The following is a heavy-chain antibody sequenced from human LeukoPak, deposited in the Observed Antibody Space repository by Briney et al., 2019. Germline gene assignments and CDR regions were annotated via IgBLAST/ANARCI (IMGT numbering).Heavy chain of an antibody. CDR3: AKSLGPFINWFDP. V-gene: IGHV3-30-3*02. CDR2: ISYDGSNK. Sequence: GSLRLSCAASGFTFSSYAMHWVRQAPGKGLEWVAVISYDGSNKYYADSVKGRFTISRDNSKNTLYLQMNSLRAEDTAVYYCAKSLGPFINWFDPWGQGTLVTVSS. D-gene: IGHD2/OR15-2a*01. CDR1: GFTFSSYA. J-gene: IGHJ5*02.